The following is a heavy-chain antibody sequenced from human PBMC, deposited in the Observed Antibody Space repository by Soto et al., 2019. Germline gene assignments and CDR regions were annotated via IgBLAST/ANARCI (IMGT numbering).Heavy chain of an antibody. D-gene: IGHD3-10*01. V-gene: IGHV3-74*01. Sequence: VQLVESGGGLVQPGGSLRLSCAASGFTFGNYWMHWVRQAPGKGLMWVSRINTDGSRTTYADSVKGRFAISRDNAKNTVYLQMNSLRAEDTAVYYCARVKSGSYDWFYPWGQGTLVTVSS. CDR1: GFTFGNYW. CDR2: INTDGSRT. J-gene: IGHJ5*02. CDR3: ARVKSGSYDWFYP.